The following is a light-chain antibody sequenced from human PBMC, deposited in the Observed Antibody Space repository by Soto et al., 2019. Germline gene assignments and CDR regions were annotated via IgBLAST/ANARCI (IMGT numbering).Light chain of an antibody. CDR3: QFYDSSLSGWV. Sequence: QSVLTQPPSVSGAPGQRVTISCTRSSSNIGAGYDVHWYQQLPGTAPKLLIYGNSNRPSGVPDRFSGSKSGTSASLAITGLQAEDEADYYCQFYDSSLSGWVFGGGTKADRP. CDR2: GNS. CDR1: SSNIGAGYD. V-gene: IGLV1-40*01. J-gene: IGLJ3*02.